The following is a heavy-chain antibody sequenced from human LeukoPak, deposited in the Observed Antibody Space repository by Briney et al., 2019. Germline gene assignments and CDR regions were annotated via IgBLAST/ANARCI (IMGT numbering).Heavy chain of an antibody. D-gene: IGHD3-22*01. Sequence: QPGGSLRLSCAASGFTFSSYAMHWVRQAPGKGLEWVSTISGSGGSTYYADSVKGRFTISRDNSKNTLYLQMNSLRAEDTAVYYCARDRIRPGNYYDSSGYYFSCNGGDYWGQGTLVTVSS. CDR2: ISGSGGST. CDR1: GFTFSSYA. V-gene: IGHV3-23*01. CDR3: ARDRIRPGNYYDSSGYYFSCNGGDY. J-gene: IGHJ4*02.